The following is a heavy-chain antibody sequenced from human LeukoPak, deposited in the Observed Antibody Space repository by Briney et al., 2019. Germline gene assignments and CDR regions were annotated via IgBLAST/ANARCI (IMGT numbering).Heavy chain of an antibody. CDR3: ARGDCFNWNDDCYYYGMDV. Sequence: SVKVSYKASGGTFSSYAISWVRQAPGQGLEWMGGIIPIFGTANYAQKFQGRVTITADESTSTAYMELSSLRSEDTAVYYCARGDCFNWNDDCYYYGMDVWGQGTTVTVSS. CDR1: GGTFSSYA. J-gene: IGHJ6*02. V-gene: IGHV1-69*13. D-gene: IGHD1-1*01. CDR2: IIPIFGTA.